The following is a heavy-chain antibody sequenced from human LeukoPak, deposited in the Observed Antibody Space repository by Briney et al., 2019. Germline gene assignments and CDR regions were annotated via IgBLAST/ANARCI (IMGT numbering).Heavy chain of an antibody. Sequence: GGSLRLSCATSGFTFSNYGMHWVRQAPGKGLEWVAVIWHDGSNKYYADSVKGRFIISRDNSKNTLYLQMNSLRVEDTAVYYCANNFDYWGQGTLVTVSS. CDR3: ANNFDY. CDR1: GFTFSNYG. CDR2: IWHDGSNK. V-gene: IGHV3-33*06. J-gene: IGHJ4*02.